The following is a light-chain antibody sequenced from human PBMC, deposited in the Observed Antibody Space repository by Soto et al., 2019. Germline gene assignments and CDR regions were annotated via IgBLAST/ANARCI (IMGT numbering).Light chain of an antibody. Sequence: IQMTQSPSTLSASVGDRVTITCRASQSISNWLAWYQQKPGKAPKLLIYKASSLESGVPSRFSGSGSGTEFTLTISSLQPDDFATYYCQQYKSYFLTFGGGTKVEIK. J-gene: IGKJ4*01. CDR2: KAS. CDR1: QSISNW. CDR3: QQYKSYFLT. V-gene: IGKV1-5*03.